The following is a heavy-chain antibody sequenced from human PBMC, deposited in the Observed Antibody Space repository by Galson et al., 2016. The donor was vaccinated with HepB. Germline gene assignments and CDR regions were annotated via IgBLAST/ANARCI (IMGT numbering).Heavy chain of an antibody. J-gene: IGHJ4*02. CDR3: ARNFEFGELLLPFDY. Sequence: LSLTCTVSGGSISSGSYYWSWIRQPAGKGLEWIGRIYASGSTDYNPSLKSRVTISVDTSKNQFSLKLSSVTAADTAVYYCARNFEFGELLLPFDYWGQGTLVTVSS. CDR1: GGSISSGSYY. V-gene: IGHV4-61*02. CDR2: IYASGST. D-gene: IGHD3-10*01.